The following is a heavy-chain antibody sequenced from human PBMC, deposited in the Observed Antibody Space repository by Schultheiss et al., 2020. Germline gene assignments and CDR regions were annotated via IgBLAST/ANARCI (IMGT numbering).Heavy chain of an antibody. CDR3: ARYCSSTTCYDIDY. CDR1: GGSISSSSYY. Sequence: SETLSLTCTVSGGSISSSSYYWSWIRQPAGKGLEWIGRIYTSGSTNYNPSLKSRVTISVDTSKNQFSLKMSSVTAADTAVYYCARYCSSTTCYDIDYWGQGTLVTVSS. V-gene: IGHV4-61*02. J-gene: IGHJ4*02. CDR2: IYTSGST. D-gene: IGHD2-2*01.